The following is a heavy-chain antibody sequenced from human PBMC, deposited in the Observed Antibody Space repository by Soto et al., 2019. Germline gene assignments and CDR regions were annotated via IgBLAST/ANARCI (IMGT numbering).Heavy chain of an antibody. D-gene: IGHD1-1*01. CDR3: ARGVQLERRREYGAHFDY. CDR2: INAGNGNT. V-gene: IGHV1-3*01. CDR1: GYTFTSYA. Sequence: ASVKVSCKASGYTFTSYAVHWVRQAPGQRLEWMGWINAGNGNTKYSQKFQGRVTITRDTSASTAYMELSSLRSEDTAVYYCARGVQLERRREYGAHFDYWGQGTLVTVSS. J-gene: IGHJ4*02.